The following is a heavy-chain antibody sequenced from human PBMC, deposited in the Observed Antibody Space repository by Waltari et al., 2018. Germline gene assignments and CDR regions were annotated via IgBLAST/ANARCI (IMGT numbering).Heavy chain of an antibody. D-gene: IGHD6-6*01. CDR1: GGSIRGGYG. Sequence: QVQLQESGPAVVKPSETLSLTCAVSGGSIRGGYGWSWIPQAPGKGLEGIGSIYGSSGSTYYNPSLKSRVTISKDTSKNQFSLKLSSVTAADTAVYYCARDNPVAAPFEFWGQGALVTVSS. J-gene: IGHJ1*01. CDR2: IYGSSGST. CDR3: ARDNPVAAPFEF. V-gene: IGHV4-38-2*02.